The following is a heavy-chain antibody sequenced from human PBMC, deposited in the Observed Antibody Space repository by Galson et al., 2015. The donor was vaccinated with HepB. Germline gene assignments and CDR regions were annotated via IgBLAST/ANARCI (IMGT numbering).Heavy chain of an antibody. V-gene: IGHV3-30*04. CDR3: ARALYYYDSSGYTSHLDY. Sequence: LSLSCAASGFTFSSYAMHWVRQAPGKGLEWVAVISYDGSNKYYADSVKGRFTISRDNSKNTLYLQMNSLRAEDTAVYYCARALYYYDSSGYTSHLDYWGQGTLVTVSS. J-gene: IGHJ4*02. D-gene: IGHD3-22*01. CDR1: GFTFSSYA. CDR2: ISYDGSNK.